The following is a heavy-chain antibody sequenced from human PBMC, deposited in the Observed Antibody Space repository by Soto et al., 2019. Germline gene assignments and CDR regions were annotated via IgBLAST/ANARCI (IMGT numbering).Heavy chain of an antibody. Sequence: QVQLVESGGGVVQPGGSLRLSCAASGFTFSSYAMHWVRQAPGKGLEWVAVISYDGSNKYYADSVKGRFTISRDNSKNTLYLQMNSLRAEDTAVYYCARVMYSSSWYGFDYWGQGTLVTVSS. J-gene: IGHJ4*02. V-gene: IGHV3-30-3*01. CDR3: ARVMYSSSWYGFDY. CDR1: GFTFSSYA. D-gene: IGHD6-13*01. CDR2: ISYDGSNK.